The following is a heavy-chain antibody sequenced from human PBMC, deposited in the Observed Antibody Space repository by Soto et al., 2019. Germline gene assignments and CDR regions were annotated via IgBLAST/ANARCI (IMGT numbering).Heavy chain of an antibody. CDR3: AKDIGSSGWNRFDY. CDR1: GFTFDDYA. V-gene: IGHV3-9*01. D-gene: IGHD6-19*01. Sequence: EVQLVESGGGLVQPGRSLRRSCAASGFTFDDYAMHWVRQAPGKGLEWVSGISWNSGSIGYADSVKGRFTISRDNAKNSLYLQMNSLRAEDTALYYCAKDIGSSGWNRFDYWGQGTLVTVSS. J-gene: IGHJ4*02. CDR2: ISWNSGSI.